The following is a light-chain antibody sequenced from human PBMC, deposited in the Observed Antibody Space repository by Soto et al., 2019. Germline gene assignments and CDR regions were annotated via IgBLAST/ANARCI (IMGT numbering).Light chain of an antibody. CDR3: QAWDNSPQVV. CDR1: QLGDKY. J-gene: IGLJ2*01. CDR2: QDS. V-gene: IGLV3-1*01. Sequence: SYELTQPPSVSVSPGQTASITCSGDQLGDKYACWYQQKPGQSPVLVIYQDSKRPSGIPERFSGSNSGNTATLTISGTQAMDEADYYCQAWDNSPQVVFGGGTKLTVL.